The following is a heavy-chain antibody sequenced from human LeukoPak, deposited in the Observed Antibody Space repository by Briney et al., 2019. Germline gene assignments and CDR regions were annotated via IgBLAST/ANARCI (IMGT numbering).Heavy chain of an antibody. D-gene: IGHD5-18*01. Sequence: SETLSLTCTVSGGSISSYYWSWIRQPPGKGLEWIGYIYYSGSTNYNPSLKSRVTISVDTSKNQFSLKLSSVTATDTAVYYCARGEWIQLWLTYWGQGTLVTVSS. V-gene: IGHV4-59*08. J-gene: IGHJ4*02. CDR2: IYYSGST. CDR1: GGSISSYY. CDR3: ARGEWIQLWLTY.